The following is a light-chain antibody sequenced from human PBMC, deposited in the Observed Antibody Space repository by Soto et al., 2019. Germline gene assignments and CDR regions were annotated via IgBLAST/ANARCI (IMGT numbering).Light chain of an antibody. V-gene: IGLV1-40*01. CDR1: SSNIGAGYD. J-gene: IGLJ2*01. CDR3: QSYDSSLSVV. Sequence: QSVLTQPHSVSGAPGQRVTISCTGSSSNIGAGYDVHWYQQLPGTAPKLLIYGNSNRPSGFPDRFSGSKSGTSATLAITGLQAEDEACYYCQSYDSSLSVVFGGGTKLTVL. CDR2: GNS.